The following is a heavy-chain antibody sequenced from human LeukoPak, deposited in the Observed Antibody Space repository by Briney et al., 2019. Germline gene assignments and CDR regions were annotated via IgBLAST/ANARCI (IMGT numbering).Heavy chain of an antibody. V-gene: IGHV3-30*02. CDR2: IRYDGSNK. J-gene: IGHJ4*02. CDR3: ARDFSDNWNYGGFDY. CDR1: GFTFSSYG. D-gene: IGHD1-7*01. Sequence: GGSLRLSCAASGFTFSSYGMHWVRQAPGKGLEWVAFIRYDGSNKYYADSVKGRFTISRDNAKNSLYLQMNSLRAEDTAVYYCARDFSDNWNYGGFDYWGQGTLVTVSS.